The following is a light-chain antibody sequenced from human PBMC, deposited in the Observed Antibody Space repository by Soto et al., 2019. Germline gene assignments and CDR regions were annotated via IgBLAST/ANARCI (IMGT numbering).Light chain of an antibody. CDR3: QQRSNWPTT. Sequence: EIVLTQSPATLSLSPGERATLSCSASQSVSSYLAWYQQKPGQAPRLLIYDASNRATGIPARFSGSGSGTDFTLTISSLEPEDFAVYYCQQRSNWPTTFGGGTKVEI. CDR2: DAS. V-gene: IGKV3-11*01. CDR1: QSVSSY. J-gene: IGKJ4*01.